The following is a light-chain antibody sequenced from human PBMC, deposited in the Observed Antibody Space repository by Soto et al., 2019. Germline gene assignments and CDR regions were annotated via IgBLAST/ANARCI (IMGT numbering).Light chain of an antibody. V-gene: IGLV1-40*01. CDR1: SSNIGAGYD. Sequence: QSVVTQPPSVSGAPGQRVTISCTGSSSNIGAGYDVHWYQQFPGTAPKLLIYGNNNRPSGVPDRFSGSKSGTSASLAITGLQADDDADYYCQSFDTRLNAVVFGGGTKLTVL. CDR3: QSFDTRLNAVV. J-gene: IGLJ2*01. CDR2: GNN.